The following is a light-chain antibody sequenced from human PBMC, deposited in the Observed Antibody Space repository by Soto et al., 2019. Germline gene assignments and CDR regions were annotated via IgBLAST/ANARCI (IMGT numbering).Light chain of an antibody. V-gene: IGLV1-40*01. CDR2: GNS. CDR3: QSYDNTLNGYV. J-gene: IGLJ1*01. CDR1: SSNIGAGFD. Sequence: QSVLTQPPSVSGAPGQRVTISCTGSSSNIGAGFDVHWYQQLPGTAPKLLIYGNSNRPSGVPDRFAGSKSGTSASLAITGLQAEDGADYHCQSYDNTLNGYVFGSGTKLTVL.